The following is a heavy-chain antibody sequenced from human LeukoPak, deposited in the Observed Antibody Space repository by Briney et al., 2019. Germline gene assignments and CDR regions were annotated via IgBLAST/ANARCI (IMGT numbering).Heavy chain of an antibody. J-gene: IGHJ4*02. CDR1: GYTLTELS. CDR3: ATGVVFTRYFDY. Sequence: ASVKVSCKVSGYTLTELSMHWVRQAPGKGLEWMGGFDPEDGETIYAQKFQGGVTMTEDTSTDTAYMELSSLRSEDTAVYYCATGVVFTRYFDYWGQGTLVTVSS. CDR2: FDPEDGET. V-gene: IGHV1-24*01. D-gene: IGHD5/OR15-5a*01.